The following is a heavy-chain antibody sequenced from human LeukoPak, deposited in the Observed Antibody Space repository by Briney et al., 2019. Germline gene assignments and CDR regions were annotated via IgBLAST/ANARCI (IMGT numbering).Heavy chain of an antibody. CDR3: ARLMDASSSGYFQH. J-gene: IGHJ1*01. V-gene: IGHV5-51*01. CDR2: IYPGDSDT. Sequence: GESLKISCKGSGHSFTSYWIGWVRQMPGKGLEWVGVIYPGDSDTRYSPSFQGQVTISADKSINTAYLQWSSLKASDSAMYYCARLMDASSSGYFQHWGQGTLVTVSS. D-gene: IGHD6-6*01. CDR1: GHSFTSYW.